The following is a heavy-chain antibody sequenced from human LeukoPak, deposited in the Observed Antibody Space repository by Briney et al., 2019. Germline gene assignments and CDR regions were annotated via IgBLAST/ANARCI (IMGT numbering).Heavy chain of an antibody. V-gene: IGHV3-23*01. CDR3: AKSQPAAISWFDP. D-gene: IGHD2-2*02. Sequence: GGSLGLSCAASGFTFSIYAMNWVRRAPGKVLEWVSAISFSGGSTYYADSVKGRFTISRDNSKNTLYLQMNSLRVEDTAVYYCAKSQPAAISWFDPWGQGTLVTVSS. CDR1: GFTFSIYA. J-gene: IGHJ5*02. CDR2: ISFSGGST.